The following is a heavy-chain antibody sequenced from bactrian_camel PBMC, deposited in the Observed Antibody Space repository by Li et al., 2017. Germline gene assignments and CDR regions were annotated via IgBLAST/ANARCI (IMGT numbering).Heavy chain of an antibody. V-gene: IGHV3S55*01. CDR2: IGSSGST. J-gene: IGHJ6*01. D-gene: IGHD6*01. Sequence: VQLVESGGGSVQAGGSLRLSCAFSGYTHSGHCMGWFRQAPGKEREGVAIIGSSGSTGYADSVKGRFTISKDNAKNTLYLQMNSLKPEDTAMYYCAAVRYGGSWYPLCRARSADFGYWGQGTQVTVS. CDR1: GYTHSGHC. CDR3: AAVRYGGSWYPLCRARSADFGY.